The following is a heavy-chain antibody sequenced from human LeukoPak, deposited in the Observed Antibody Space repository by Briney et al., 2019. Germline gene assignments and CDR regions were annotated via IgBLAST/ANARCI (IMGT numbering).Heavy chain of an antibody. CDR1: GFTFSSYD. CDR2: IQYDGSNK. D-gene: IGHD3-22*01. CDR3: ARDFHRYYYDSSGYNAFDI. V-gene: IGHV3-30*02. J-gene: IGHJ3*02. Sequence: GGSLRLSCAPSGFTFSSYDIHWVRQAPGKALEWVVFIQYDGSNKYCADSVKGRFTISRDNSKITLCLQMNSLRAEDTVVYYCARDFHRYYYDSSGYNAFDIWGQGTMVTVSS.